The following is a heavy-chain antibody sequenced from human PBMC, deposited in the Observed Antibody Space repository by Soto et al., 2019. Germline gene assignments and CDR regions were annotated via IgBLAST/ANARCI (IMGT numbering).Heavy chain of an antibody. V-gene: IGHV4-59*01. D-gene: IGHD2-8*01. CDR3: ARDRSTYGGGGTGEVKENWFDP. Sequence: SETLSLNCSFSVGSIIHYYWSWIRQSPGKGLEWIGYAYYSGSTDYNPSLKSRVTMSVDTSKNQVSLKLNSVTTADTAVYYCARDRSTYGGGGTGEVKENWFDPWGPGTLVTVSS. CDR2: AYYSGST. CDR1: VGSIIHYY. J-gene: IGHJ5*02.